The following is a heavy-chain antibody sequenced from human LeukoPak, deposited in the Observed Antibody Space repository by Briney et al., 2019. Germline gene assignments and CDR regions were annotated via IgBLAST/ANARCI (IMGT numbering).Heavy chain of an antibody. Sequence: GGSLRLSCAASGITFSNYAMSWVRQAPGKGLEWVSGITGSGGSTFYADSVKGRFTISRDNSKNTLYLQMNSLRAEDTAVYYCAKLDCSGSSCYQFDCWGQGTLVTVSS. D-gene: IGHD2-15*01. CDR1: GITFSNYA. CDR2: ITGSGGST. CDR3: AKLDCSGSSCYQFDC. J-gene: IGHJ4*02. V-gene: IGHV3-23*01.